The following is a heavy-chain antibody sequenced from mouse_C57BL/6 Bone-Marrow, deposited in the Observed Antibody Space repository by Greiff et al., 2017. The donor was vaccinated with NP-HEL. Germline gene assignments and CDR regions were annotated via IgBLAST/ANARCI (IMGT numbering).Heavy chain of an antibody. V-gene: IGHV5-17*01. D-gene: IGHD2-5*01. CDR1: GFTFSDYG. J-gene: IGHJ2*01. CDR2: ISSGSSTI. CDR3: AISNYEAY. Sequence: EVHLVESGGGLVKPGGSLKLSCAASGFTFSDYGMHWVRQAPEKGLEWVAYISSGSSTIYYADTVKGRLTISRDNAKNTLFLQMTSLRSEDTAMYYCAISNYEAYWGQGTTLTVSS.